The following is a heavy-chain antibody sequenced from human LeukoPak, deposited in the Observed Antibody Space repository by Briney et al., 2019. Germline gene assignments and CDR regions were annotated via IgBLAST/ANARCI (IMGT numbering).Heavy chain of an antibody. J-gene: IGHJ4*02. CDR1: GFTFSSYS. Sequence: GGSLRLSCAASGFTFSSYSMNWVRQAPGKGLEWVAIISYDVNIKYYADSVKGRFTISRDNSKNTLYLHMNSLRPEDTSIYYCAKGGSSGWNFFDYWGQGTLVTVSS. V-gene: IGHV3-30*18. D-gene: IGHD6-19*01. CDR3: AKGGSSGWNFFDY. CDR2: ISYDVNIK.